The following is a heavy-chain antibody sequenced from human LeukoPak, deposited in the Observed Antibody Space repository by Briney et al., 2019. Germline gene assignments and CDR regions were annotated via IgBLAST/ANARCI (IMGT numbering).Heavy chain of an antibody. V-gene: IGHV4-59*12. Sequence: SETLSLTCTVSGGSISSYYWSWIRQPPGKGLEWIGYIYYSGSTNYNPSLKSRVTISVDTSKNQFSLRLSSVTAADTAVYYCARVLSGSNFDYWGQGTLVTVSS. CDR2: IYYSGST. D-gene: IGHD3-22*01. J-gene: IGHJ4*02. CDR3: ARVLSGSNFDY. CDR1: GGSISSYY.